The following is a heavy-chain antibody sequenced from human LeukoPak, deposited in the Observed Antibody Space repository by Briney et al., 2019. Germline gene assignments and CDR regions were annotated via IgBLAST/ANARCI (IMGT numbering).Heavy chain of an antibody. CDR3: ARASSGWYREEFDY. CDR1: GFTVSSNY. J-gene: IGHJ4*02. CDR2: IYSGGST. D-gene: IGHD6-19*01. V-gene: IGHV3-53*01. Sequence: PGGSLRLSCAASGFTVSSNYMSWVRQAPGEGLEWVSVIYSGGSTYYADSVKGRFTISRDNSKNTLYLQMNSLRAEDTAVYYCARASSGWYREEFDYWGQGILVTVSS.